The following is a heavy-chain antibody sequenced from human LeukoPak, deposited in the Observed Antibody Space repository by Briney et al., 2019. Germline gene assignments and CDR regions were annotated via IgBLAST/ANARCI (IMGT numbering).Heavy chain of an antibody. CDR3: AKAVTGDRGYSYGYVNAFDI. V-gene: IGHV3-21*01. Sequence: GGSLRLSCAASEFSFSSYSMNWVRQAPGKGLEWVSSISSSGSWIFYADSVKGRFTISRDNAKNSLFLQMNSLRAEDTAVYYCAKAVTGDRGYSYGYVNAFDIWGQGTMVTVSS. CDR1: EFSFSSYS. CDR2: ISSSGSWI. D-gene: IGHD5-18*01. J-gene: IGHJ3*02.